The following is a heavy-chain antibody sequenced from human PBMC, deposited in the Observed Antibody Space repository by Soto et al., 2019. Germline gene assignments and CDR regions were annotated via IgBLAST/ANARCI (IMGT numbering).Heavy chain of an antibody. CDR2: INAGNGNT. V-gene: IGHV1-3*01. J-gene: IGHJ3*02. CDR1: GYTFTSYA. CDR3: ARVKAAAGTVDI. D-gene: IGHD6-13*01. Sequence: ASVKVSCKASGYTFTSYAMHWVRQAPGQRLEWMGWINAGNGNTKYSQQFQGRVTITRDTSASTAYMELSSLRSEDTAVYYCARVKAAAGTVDIWGQGTMVTVSS.